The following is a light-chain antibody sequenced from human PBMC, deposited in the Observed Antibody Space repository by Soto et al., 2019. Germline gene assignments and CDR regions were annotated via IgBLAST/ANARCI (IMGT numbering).Light chain of an antibody. CDR3: NSYTSSSTRV. V-gene: IGLV2-14*01. J-gene: IGLJ3*02. CDR1: SIDVGGYNY. Sequence: QSVLTQPASVSGSPGQSITVSCTGTSIDVGGYNYVSWYQQHPGKAPKLMIYEVSNRPSGVSNRFSGSKSGNTASLTISGLQAEDEADYYCNSYTSSSTRVFGGGTKLTVL. CDR2: EVS.